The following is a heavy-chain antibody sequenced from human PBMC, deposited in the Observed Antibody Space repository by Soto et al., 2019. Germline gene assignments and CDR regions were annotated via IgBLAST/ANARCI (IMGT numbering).Heavy chain of an antibody. J-gene: IGHJ6*02. CDR3: ARDRLMATAGTARHYFGLDV. V-gene: IGHV4-4*07. D-gene: IGHD5-18*01. CDR2: IYTSGST. Sequence: KPSETLSLTCTVSGDSMTKYYWSWIRQPAGKGLEWIGRIYTSGSTNYNPSLKSRVTMSIDTSNKHFSLSLKSVTAADTAVYYCARDRLMATAGTARHYFGLDVWGQGTTVTVSS. CDR1: GDSMTKYY.